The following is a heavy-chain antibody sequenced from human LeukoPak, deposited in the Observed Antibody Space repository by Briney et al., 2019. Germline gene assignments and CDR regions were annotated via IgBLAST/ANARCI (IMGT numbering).Heavy chain of an antibody. CDR2: ISGSGGST. J-gene: IGHJ4*02. CDR3: AVLAVAGEYYFDY. D-gene: IGHD6-19*01. Sequence: GGSLRLSCAASGFTFSSYGMHWVRQAPGKGLEWVSAISGSGGSTYYADSVKGRFTISRDNSKNTLYLQMNSLRAEDTAVYYCAVLAVAGEYYFDYWGQGTLVTVSS. V-gene: IGHV3-23*01. CDR1: GFTFSSYG.